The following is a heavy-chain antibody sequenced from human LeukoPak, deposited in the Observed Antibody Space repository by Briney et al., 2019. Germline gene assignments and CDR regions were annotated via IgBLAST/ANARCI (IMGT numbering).Heavy chain of an antibody. CDR3: TTDLALYYGDYDEYY. J-gene: IGHJ4*02. D-gene: IGHD4-17*01. V-gene: IGHV3-15*01. CDR1: GITFRSYA. Sequence: GSLRLSCAASGITFRSYAMSWVRQAPGKGLEWVGRIKSKTDGGTTDYAAPVKGRFTISRDDSKNTLYLQMNSLKTEDTAVYYCTTDLALYYGDYDEYYWGQGTLVTVSS. CDR2: IKSKTDGGTT.